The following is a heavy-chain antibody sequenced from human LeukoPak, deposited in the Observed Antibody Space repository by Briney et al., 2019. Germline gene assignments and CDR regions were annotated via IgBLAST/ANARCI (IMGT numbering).Heavy chain of an antibody. CDR2: ISGSGGST. Sequence: GGSLRLSCAASGFTLSSYAMSWVRQAPGKGLEWVSAISGSGGSTYYADSVKGRFTISRDNSKNTLYLQVNSLRAEDTAVYYCAKGPLQDHGSDWGQGTLVTVSS. CDR1: GFTLSSYA. J-gene: IGHJ4*02. V-gene: IGHV3-23*01. CDR3: AKGPLQDHGSD. D-gene: IGHD3-10*01.